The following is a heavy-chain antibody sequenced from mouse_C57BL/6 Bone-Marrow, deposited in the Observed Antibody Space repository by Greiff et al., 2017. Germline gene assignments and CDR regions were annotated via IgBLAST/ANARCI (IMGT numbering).Heavy chain of an antibody. CDR3: ARRRSYSNYGLFDD. CDR1: GYTFTSYW. J-gene: IGHJ2*01. D-gene: IGHD2-5*01. V-gene: IGHV1-69*01. CDR2: IDPSDSYT. Sequence: VQLQQPGAELVMPGASVKLSCKASGYTFTSYWMHWVKQRPGQGLEWIGEIDPSDSYTNYNQKLKGQSTLTVDKSSSTAYMQLSSLTSEDSAVYYCARRRSYSNYGLFDDWGQGTTLTVSS.